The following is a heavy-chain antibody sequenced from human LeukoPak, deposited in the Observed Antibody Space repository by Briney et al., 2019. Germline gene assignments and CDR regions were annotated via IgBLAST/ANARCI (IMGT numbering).Heavy chain of an antibody. Sequence: TGRSLRLSCAASGFTFSSDAMHWVRQAPGEGLEWVAIILSDGSKTYYPVCVRGRFTISRDNSKNTLYLQINSLRGEDTAVYYCVTDRAGHWTFDYSGQGTLVTVTS. J-gene: IGHJ4*02. V-gene: IGHV3-30*02. CDR1: GFTFSSDA. CDR3: VTDRAGHWTFDY. CDR2: ILSDGSKT. D-gene: IGHD1-1*01.